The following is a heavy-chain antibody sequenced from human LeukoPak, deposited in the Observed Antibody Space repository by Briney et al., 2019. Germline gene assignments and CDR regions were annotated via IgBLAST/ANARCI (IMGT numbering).Heavy chain of an antibody. CDR1: GYTFTGYY. J-gene: IGHJ5*02. CDR3: ARAEDIVVVVAATPSWFDP. V-gene: IGHV1-2*02. Sequence: GASLKVSCKASGYTFTGYYMHWVRQAPGQGLEWMGWINPNSGGTNYAQKFQGRVTMTRDTSISTAYMELSRLRSDDTAVYYCARAEDIVVVVAATPSWFDPWGQGTLVTVSS. CDR2: INPNSGGT. D-gene: IGHD2-15*01.